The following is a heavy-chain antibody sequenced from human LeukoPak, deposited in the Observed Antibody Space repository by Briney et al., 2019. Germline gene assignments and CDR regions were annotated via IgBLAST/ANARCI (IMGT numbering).Heavy chain of an antibody. D-gene: IGHD3-9*01. Sequence: SETLSLTCAVYGGSFSGYYWSWTRQPPGKGLEWIGEINHSGSTNYNPSIKSRVTISVDTSKNQFSLNLSSVTAADTAVYYCARGGILTGYSFDYWGQGILVTVSS. CDR3: ARGGILTGYSFDY. CDR2: INHSGST. V-gene: IGHV4-34*01. CDR1: GGSFSGYY. J-gene: IGHJ4*02.